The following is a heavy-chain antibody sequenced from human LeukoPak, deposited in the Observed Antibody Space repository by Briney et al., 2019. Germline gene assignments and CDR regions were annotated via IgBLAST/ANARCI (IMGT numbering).Heavy chain of an antibody. CDR1: GGTFSSYA. J-gene: IGHJ1*01. CDR3: VRDSHCNEDNCYEYFPH. Sequence: ASVKVSCKASGGTFSSYAISWVRQAPGQGLEWMGWINPNSGDTKSQQRFQGRVIMTRDTSINTAYMELTGLRSDDTAVYYCVRDSHCNEDNCYEYFPHWGQGTLVTVSS. V-gene: IGHV1-2*02. CDR2: INPNSGDT. D-gene: IGHD2-15*01.